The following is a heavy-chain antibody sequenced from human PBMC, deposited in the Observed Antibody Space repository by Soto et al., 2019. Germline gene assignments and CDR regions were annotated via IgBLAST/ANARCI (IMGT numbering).Heavy chain of an antibody. CDR2: ISAYNGNT. CDR1: GYTFTSYG. CDR3: ARYDILTGNYYGMDV. V-gene: IGHV1-18*01. J-gene: IGHJ6*02. D-gene: IGHD3-9*01. Sequence: ASVKVSCKASGYTFTSYGISWVRQAPGQGLEWMGWISAYNGNTNYAQKLQGRVTMTTDTSTSTAYMELRSLRSDDTAVYYCARYDILTGNYYGMDVWGQGTTVTVSS.